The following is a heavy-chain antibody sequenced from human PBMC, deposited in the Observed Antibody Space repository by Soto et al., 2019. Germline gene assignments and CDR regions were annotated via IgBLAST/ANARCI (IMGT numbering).Heavy chain of an antibody. V-gene: IGHV3-64D*08. CDR3: VRGLYSSGWYAGWFDP. CDR2: ISSNGGST. CDR1: GFTFSSYA. D-gene: IGHD6-19*01. Sequence: GGSLRLSCSASGFTFSSYAMHWVRQAPGKGLEYVSAISSNGGSTYYADSVKGRFTISRDNSKNTLYLQMSSLRAEDTAVYYCVRGLYSSGWYAGWFDPWGQGTLVTVSS. J-gene: IGHJ5*02.